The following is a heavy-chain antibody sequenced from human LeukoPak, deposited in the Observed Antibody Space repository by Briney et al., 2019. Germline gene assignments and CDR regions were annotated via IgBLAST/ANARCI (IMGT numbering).Heavy chain of an antibody. J-gene: IGHJ3*02. Sequence: GGSLRLSCAASGFTFSSYAMHWVRQAPGKGLEWVAVISYDGSNKYYADSVKGRFTISRDNSKNTLYLQMNSLRAGDTAKYYCAKIPYEYNTGWYAAFDIWGQGTMVTVSS. CDR2: ISYDGSNK. CDR3: AKIPYEYNTGWYAAFDI. V-gene: IGHV3-30-3*02. CDR1: GFTFSSYA. D-gene: IGHD6-19*01.